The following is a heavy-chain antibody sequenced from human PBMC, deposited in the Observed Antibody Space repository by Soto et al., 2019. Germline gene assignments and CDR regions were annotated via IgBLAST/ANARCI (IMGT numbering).Heavy chain of an antibody. Sequence: QVQLVESGGGLVKPGGSLRLSCAASGFNFSDYYMSWIRQAPGKGLEWVSYISSSGSTIYYADSVKGRFTISRDNAKNSLYLQMNSLRAEDTAVYYCARPLVVPAAAYYYYGMDVWGQGTTVTVSS. CDR3: ARPLVVPAAAYYYYGMDV. CDR2: ISSSGSTI. CDR1: GFNFSDYY. D-gene: IGHD2-2*01. J-gene: IGHJ6*02. V-gene: IGHV3-11*01.